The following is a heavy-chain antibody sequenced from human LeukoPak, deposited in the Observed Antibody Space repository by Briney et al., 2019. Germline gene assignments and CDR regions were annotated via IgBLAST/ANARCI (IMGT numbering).Heavy chain of an antibody. CDR2: IKSLAAGETT. D-gene: IGHD3-22*01. CDR3: THDTSGYYSLHS. CDR1: GLTFRDAW. V-gene: IGHV3-15*01. J-gene: IGHJ4*02. Sequence: GGSLRLSCAVSGLTFRDAWMSWVRQSPGKGLEWVVRIKSLAAGETTDYAAPVKGRFTISRVDSKNTVYLQVNSLKAEDTAVYYCTHDTSGYYSLHSWGQGTLVTVSS.